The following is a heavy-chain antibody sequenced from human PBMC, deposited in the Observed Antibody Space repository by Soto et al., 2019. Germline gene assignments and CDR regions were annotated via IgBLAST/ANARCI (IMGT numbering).Heavy chain of an antibody. CDR2: IFSSGST. D-gene: IGHD6-13*01. CDR3: ARQQLLPFYYALDV. J-gene: IGHJ6*02. CDR1: GGSITDYS. V-gene: IGHV4-4*07. Sequence: PSETLSLTCTVSGGSITDYSWVWIRQPAGKGLEWIGRIFSSGSTNYNPSLKGRITMSLDTSKNQFSLKVNSVTAADTAVYFCARQQLLPFYYALDVWGQGTTVTVSS.